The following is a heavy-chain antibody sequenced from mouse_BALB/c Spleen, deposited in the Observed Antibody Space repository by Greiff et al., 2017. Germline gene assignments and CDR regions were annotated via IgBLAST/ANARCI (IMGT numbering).Heavy chain of an antibody. CDR3: ARYDGDWYFDV. D-gene: IGHD2-3*01. J-gene: IGHJ1*01. Sequence: EVKLQESGAELVKPGASVKLSCTASGFNIKDTYMHWVKQRPEQGLEWIGRIDPANGNTKYDPKFQGKATISADTSSNTAYLQLSSLTSEDTAVYYCARYDGDWYFDVWGAGTTVTVSS. CDR1: GFNIKDTY. V-gene: IGHV14-3*02. CDR2: IDPANGNT.